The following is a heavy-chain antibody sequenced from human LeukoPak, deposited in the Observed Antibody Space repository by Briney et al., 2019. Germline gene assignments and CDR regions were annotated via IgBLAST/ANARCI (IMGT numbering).Heavy chain of an antibody. CDR3: ARGYYYDGSGYYFKKAYYFDY. J-gene: IGHJ4*02. CDR2: INHSGST. Sequence: PSETLSLTCAVSGGSFSGYYWSWIRQPPGKGLEWIGEINHSGSTNYNPSLKSRVTISVDTSKNQFSLKLSSVTAADTAVYYCARGYYYDGSGYYFKKAYYFDYWGQGTLVTVSS. V-gene: IGHV4-34*01. CDR1: GGSFSGYY. D-gene: IGHD3-22*01.